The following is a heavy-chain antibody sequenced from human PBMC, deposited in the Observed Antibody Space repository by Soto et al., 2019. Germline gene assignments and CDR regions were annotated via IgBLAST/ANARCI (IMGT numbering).Heavy chain of an antibody. Sequence: GSLRLSCAASGFTFSSYAMSWVRQAPGKGLEWVSAISGSGGSTYYADSVKGRFTISRDNSKDTLYLQMNSLRAEDTAVYYCAKDLETYYDYVWGSYLKGAFDYWGQGTLVTVSS. CDR3: AKDLETYYDYVWGSYLKGAFDY. J-gene: IGHJ4*02. V-gene: IGHV3-23*01. CDR2: ISGSGGST. D-gene: IGHD3-16*02. CDR1: GFTFSSYA.